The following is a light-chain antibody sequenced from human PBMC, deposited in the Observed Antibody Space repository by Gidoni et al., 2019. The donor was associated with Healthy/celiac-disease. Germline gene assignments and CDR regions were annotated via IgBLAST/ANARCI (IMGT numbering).Light chain of an antibody. CDR1: RSNIGAGYD. J-gene: IGLJ2*01. CDR2: GNS. V-gene: IGLV1-40*01. Sequence: QSVLTQPPSVPGAPGQRVTISCTGSRSNIGAGYDVHWYQQLPGTAPKLLIYGNSNRPSGVPDRFSGSKSGTSASLAITGLQAEDEADYYCQSYDSSLSGHVVFGGGTKLTVL. CDR3: QSYDSSLSGHVV.